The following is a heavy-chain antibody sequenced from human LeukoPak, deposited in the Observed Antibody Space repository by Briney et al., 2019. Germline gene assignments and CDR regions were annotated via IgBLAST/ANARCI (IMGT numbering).Heavy chain of an antibody. CDR2: ISYDGSNK. J-gene: IGHJ6*03. CDR3: ARGPTKGYHYMDV. Sequence: GGSLRLSCAASGFTFSSYAMHWVRQAPGKGLEWVAVISYDGSNKYYADSVKGRFTISRDNSKNTLYLQMNSLRAEDTAVYYCARGPTKGYHYMDVWGKGTTVTISS. V-gene: IGHV3-30*04. CDR1: GFTFSSYA.